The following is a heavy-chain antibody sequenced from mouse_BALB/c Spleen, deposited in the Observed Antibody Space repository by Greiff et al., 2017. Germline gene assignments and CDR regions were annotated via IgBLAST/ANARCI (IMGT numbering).Heavy chain of an antibody. Sequence: EVMLVESGGGLVKPGGSLKLSCAASGFTFSDYYMYWVRQTPEKRLEWVATISDGGSYTYYPDSVKGRFTISRDNAKNNLYLEMSGLRTEDTAMYDCDKGGRYGYDEKGLFDYWGQGTTLTVSS. J-gene: IGHJ2*01. CDR2: ISDGGSYT. CDR3: DKGGRYGYDEKGLFDY. CDR1: GFTFSDYY. D-gene: IGHD2-14*01. V-gene: IGHV5-4*02.